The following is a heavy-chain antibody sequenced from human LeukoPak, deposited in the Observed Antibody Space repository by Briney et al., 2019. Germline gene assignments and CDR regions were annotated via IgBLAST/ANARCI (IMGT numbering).Heavy chain of an antibody. Sequence: GGSLRLSCARSGFTFSGFSMHWVRQTPGRGLEYVSAINGAGDRTYYADSVKGRFSISRDNSKNTLYLQMGNLRGEDMALYFCARIGMENFYDLWGQGTLVTVSA. D-gene: IGHD1-7*01. CDR3: ARIGMENFYDL. CDR2: INGAGDRT. V-gene: IGHV3-64*02. J-gene: IGHJ5*02. CDR1: GFTFSGFS.